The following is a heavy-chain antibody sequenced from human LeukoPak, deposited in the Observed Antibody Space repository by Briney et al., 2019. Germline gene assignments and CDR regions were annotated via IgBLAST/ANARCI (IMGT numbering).Heavy chain of an antibody. CDR1: GGSFSGYY. CDR2: INHSGST. D-gene: IGHD2-15*01. Sequence: SETLSLTCAVYGGSFSGYYWSWIRQPPGKGLEWIGEINHSGSTNYNPSLKSRVTISVDTSKNQFSLKLSSVTAADTAVYYCARRPTTPGYCSGGSCYSFSWFDPWGQGTLVTVSS. J-gene: IGHJ5*02. CDR3: ARRPTTPGYCSGGSCYSFSWFDP. V-gene: IGHV4-34*01.